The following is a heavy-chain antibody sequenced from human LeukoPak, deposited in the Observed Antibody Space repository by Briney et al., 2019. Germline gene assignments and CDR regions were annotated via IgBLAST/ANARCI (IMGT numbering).Heavy chain of an antibody. J-gene: IGHJ2*01. V-gene: IGHV4-39*07. D-gene: IGHD3-22*01. CDR3: ARIYYDSSGYYYVSHWYFDL. CDR2: MYYSGST. Sequence: SETLSLTCTVSGDSISRSSSSWGWIRQPPGKGLEWIGGMYYSGSTYYDPSLKSRVTISVDTSKNQFSLKLSSVTAADTAVYYCARIYYDSSGYYYVSHWYFDLWGRGTLVTVSS. CDR1: GDSISRSSSS.